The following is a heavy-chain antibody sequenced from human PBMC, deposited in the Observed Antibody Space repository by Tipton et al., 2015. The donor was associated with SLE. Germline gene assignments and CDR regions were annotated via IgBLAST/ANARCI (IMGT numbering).Heavy chain of an antibody. J-gene: IGHJ5*02. V-gene: IGHV4-39*07. CDR2: IYYSGST. CDR1: GGSISSSSYY. Sequence: TLSLTCTVSGGSISSSSYYWGWIRQPPGKGLEWIGSIYYSGSTYYNPSLKSRVTISVDTSKNQFSLKLSSVTAADTAVYYCARELRRVGAKDWFDPWGQGTLVTVSS. CDR3: ARELRRVGAKDWFDP. D-gene: IGHD1-26*01.